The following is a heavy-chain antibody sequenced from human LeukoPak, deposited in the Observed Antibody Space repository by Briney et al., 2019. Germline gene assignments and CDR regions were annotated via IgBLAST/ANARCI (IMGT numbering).Heavy chain of an antibody. CDR3: VREGYYDSSGYLGVFDY. J-gene: IGHJ4*02. Sequence: GGSLRLSCVASGFILSSSEMNWVRQAPGKGLEWVSYISDSGSTKYYADSVKGRFTISRDNAKNSVYLQMKSLRAEDTAVYYCVREGYYDSSGYLGVFDYWGQGTLVTVSS. CDR1: GFILSSSE. D-gene: IGHD3-22*01. V-gene: IGHV3-48*03. CDR2: ISDSGSTK.